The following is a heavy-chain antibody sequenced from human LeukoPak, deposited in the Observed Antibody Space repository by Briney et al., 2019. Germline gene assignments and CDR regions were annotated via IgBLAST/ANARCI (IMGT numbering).Heavy chain of an antibody. CDR1: GFTFSSYS. D-gene: IGHD1-26*01. CDR3: ARDTLSSGSYYFDY. J-gene: IGHJ4*02. CDR2: ISSSSSSI. V-gene: IGHV3-48*04. Sequence: PGGSLRLSCAASGFTFSSYSMNWVRQAPGKGLEWVSYISSSSSSIYYADSVKGRFTISRDNAKNSLYLQVNSLRAEDTAVYYCARDTLSSGSYYFDYWGQGTLVTVSS.